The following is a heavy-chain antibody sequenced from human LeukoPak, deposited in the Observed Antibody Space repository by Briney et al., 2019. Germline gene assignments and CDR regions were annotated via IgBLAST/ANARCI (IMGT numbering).Heavy chain of an antibody. V-gene: IGHV4-59*08. Sequence: SETLSLTCAVYGGSFSGYYWSWIRQPPGKGLEWIGYIYYSGSTNYNPSLKSRVTISIDTSKNEFSLKLSSVTAADTAIYYCASRRVGAFDYWGQGTLVTVSS. CDR2: IYYSGST. D-gene: IGHD1-26*01. J-gene: IGHJ4*02. CDR1: GGSFSGYY. CDR3: ASRRVGAFDY.